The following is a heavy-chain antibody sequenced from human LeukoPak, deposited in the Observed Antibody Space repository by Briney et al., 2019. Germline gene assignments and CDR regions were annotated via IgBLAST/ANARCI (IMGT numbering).Heavy chain of an antibody. CDR1: GFTFSSYE. CDR3: ASLAYCGGDCTSFDY. CDR2: ISSSGSTI. Sequence: GGSLRLSCAASGFTFSSYEMNWVRQAPGKGLEWVSYISSSGSTIYYADSVKGRFTISRDNAKNSLYLQMNSLRAEDTAVYYCASLAYCGGDCTSFDYWGQGTLVTVSS. J-gene: IGHJ4*02. V-gene: IGHV3-48*03. D-gene: IGHD2-21*02.